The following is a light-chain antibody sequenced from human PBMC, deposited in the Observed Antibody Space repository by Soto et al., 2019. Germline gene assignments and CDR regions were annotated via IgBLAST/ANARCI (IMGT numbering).Light chain of an antibody. CDR3: SSYTSTNLRQIV. V-gene: IGLV2-14*03. CDR1: SSNVGGYNY. Sequence: QSFLTQPASVSGSPRQSVTISCTGTSSNVGGYNYVSWYQHHPGKAPKLIIYDGTNRPAGVAKAVSVTKSGATVSLTIPGLQHEVAADYYCSSYTSTNLRQIVFGTGNKVTV. CDR2: DGT. J-gene: IGLJ1*01.